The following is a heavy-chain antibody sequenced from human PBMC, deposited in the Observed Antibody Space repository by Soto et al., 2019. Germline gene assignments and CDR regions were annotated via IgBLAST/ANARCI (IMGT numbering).Heavy chain of an antibody. CDR1: GGSISSGGYY. CDR3: ARHLSMVRDILIDD. CDR2: IYYSGST. V-gene: IGHV4-31*03. Sequence: SETLSLTCTVSGGSISSGGYYWSWIRQHPGKGLEWIGYIYYSGSTYYNPSLKSRVTISVDTSKNQFSLKLSSVTAADTAVYYCARHLSMVRDILIDDWGQGTLVTVSS. J-gene: IGHJ4*02. D-gene: IGHD3-10*01.